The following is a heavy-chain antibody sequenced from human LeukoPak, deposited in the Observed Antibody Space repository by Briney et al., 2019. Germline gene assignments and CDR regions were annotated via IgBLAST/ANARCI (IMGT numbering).Heavy chain of an antibody. CDR2: IYYSGST. Sequence: SETLSLTCTVSGGSISSSSYYWGWIRQPPGKGLEWIGSIYYSGSTYYNPSLKSRVTISVDTSKNQFSLKLSSVTAADTAVYYCARDRLSGSASDYWGQGTLVTVSS. V-gene: IGHV4-39*07. CDR1: GGSISSSSYY. J-gene: IGHJ4*02. CDR3: ARDRLSGSASDY. D-gene: IGHD3-16*01.